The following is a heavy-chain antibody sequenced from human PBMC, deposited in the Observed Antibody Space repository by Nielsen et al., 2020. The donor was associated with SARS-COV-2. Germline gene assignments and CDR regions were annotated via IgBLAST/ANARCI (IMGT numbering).Heavy chain of an antibody. CDR3: AREKFYYDTSNRPYNWFDP. D-gene: IGHD3-22*01. V-gene: IGHV4-39*07. Sequence: SETLSLTCTVSGDSISSSDYYWGWIRQPPGKGLEWIGSIYESGSTYYNPSLKSRVTISVDTSENQFSLKLNSVTAADTAVYYCAREKFYYDTSNRPYNWFDPWGQGTLVTVSS. CDR2: IYESGST. J-gene: IGHJ5*02. CDR1: GDSISSSDYY.